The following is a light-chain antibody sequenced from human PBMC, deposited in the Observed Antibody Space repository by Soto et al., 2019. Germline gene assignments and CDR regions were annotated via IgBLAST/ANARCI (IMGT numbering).Light chain of an antibody. V-gene: IGLV2-14*01. J-gene: IGLJ2*01. Sequence: QSDLTQPASVSGSPGQSITISCTGTSSDVGGYNYVSWYQQHPGKAPTLMIYDVSNRPSGVSNRFSGSKSGNTASLTISGLQAEDEADYYCSSYTSSSPVVFGGGTQLTVL. CDR1: SSDVGGYNY. CDR3: SSYTSSSPVV. CDR2: DVS.